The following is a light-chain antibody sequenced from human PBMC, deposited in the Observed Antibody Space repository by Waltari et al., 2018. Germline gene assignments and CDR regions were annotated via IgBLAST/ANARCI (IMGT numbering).Light chain of an antibody. CDR3: CSYAPSGTVV. CDR2: EVS. V-gene: IGLV2-23*02. CDR1: TSDVGSYNL. Sequence: QSALTQPASVSGSPGQSITISCTGTTSDVGSYNLVSWYQQHPGEAPKPMIYEVSKRPSGISNHFSGSKSGNTASLTSSGLQAEDEADYYCCSYAPSGTVVFGGGTKVTVL. J-gene: IGLJ2*01.